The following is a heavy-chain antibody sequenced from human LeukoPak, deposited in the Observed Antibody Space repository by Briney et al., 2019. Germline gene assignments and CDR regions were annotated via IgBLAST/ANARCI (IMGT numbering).Heavy chain of an antibody. Sequence: ETLSLNCTVSGGPNSCYYWSWIRPPPGKPMEWNGHILLSGSTNYNPSLKSRVTISVDTSKNQFSLKLSSVTAADTAVYYCASRSSIWSGYQDTLYYFDSWGQGTLVTVSS. D-gene: IGHD3-3*01. V-gene: IGHV4-59*01. J-gene: IGHJ4*02. CDR3: ASRSSIWSGYQDTLYYFDS. CDR2: ILLSGST. CDR1: GGPNSCYY.